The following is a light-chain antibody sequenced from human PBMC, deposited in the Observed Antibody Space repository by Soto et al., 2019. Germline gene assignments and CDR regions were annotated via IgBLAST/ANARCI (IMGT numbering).Light chain of an antibody. CDR1: SSDVGGYNY. V-gene: IGLV2-14*01. CDR2: DVS. Sequence: QSALTQPASVSGSPGQSITISCTGTSSDVGGYNYVSWYQQHPDKAPKLMIYDVSNRPSGVSNRFSGSKSGNTASLTISGLQVEDEADYYCSSYTSSNPVLFGGGTKLTVL. J-gene: IGLJ2*01. CDR3: SSYTSSNPVL.